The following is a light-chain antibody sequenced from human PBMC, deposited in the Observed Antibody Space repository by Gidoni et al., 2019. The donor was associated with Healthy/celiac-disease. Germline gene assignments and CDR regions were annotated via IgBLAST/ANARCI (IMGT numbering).Light chain of an antibody. CDR1: QSVSSSY. V-gene: IGKV3-20*01. J-gene: IGKJ4*01. CDR3: QQYGSSPLT. Sequence: LTQSPGTLSLSPGERATLSCRASQSVSSSYLAWYQQKPGQAPRLLIYGASSRATGIPDRFSGSGSGTDFTLTISRLEPEDFAVYYCQQYGSSPLTFGGGTKVEIK. CDR2: GAS.